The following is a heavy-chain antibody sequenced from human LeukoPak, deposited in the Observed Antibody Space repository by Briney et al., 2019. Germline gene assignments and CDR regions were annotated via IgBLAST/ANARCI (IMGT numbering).Heavy chain of an antibody. CDR1: GGSISSYY. CDR3: ARDRGGSYRHFDY. V-gene: IGHV4-59*01. Sequence: PSETLSLTCTVSGGSISSYYWSWIRQPPGKGLEWIGYIYYSGSTNYNPSLKSRVTISVDTSKNQFSLKLSSVTAAGTAVYYCARDRGGSYRHFDYWGQGTLVTVSS. D-gene: IGHD1-26*01. CDR2: IYYSGST. J-gene: IGHJ4*02.